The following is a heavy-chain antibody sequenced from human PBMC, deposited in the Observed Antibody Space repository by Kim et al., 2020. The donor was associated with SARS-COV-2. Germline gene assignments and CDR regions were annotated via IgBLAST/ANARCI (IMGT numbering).Heavy chain of an antibody. Sequence: GGSLRLSCVGSGFTFSTYGMNWVRQAPGKGLECVANREQDGSEKSYVDSVKGRFTISRAKTKNLVYLQMNSLREDDTAVYYCARGSGWLIDNWGQGTLAT. J-gene: IGHJ4*02. CDR3: ARGSGWLIDN. CDR1: GFTFSTYG. D-gene: IGHD6-19*01. CDR2: REQDGSEK. V-gene: IGHV3-7*01.